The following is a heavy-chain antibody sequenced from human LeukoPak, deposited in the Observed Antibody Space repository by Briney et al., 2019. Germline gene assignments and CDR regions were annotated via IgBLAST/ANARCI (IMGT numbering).Heavy chain of an antibody. V-gene: IGHV3-21*01. CDR3: ARDLSSDIDY. D-gene: IGHD6-13*01. CDR1: GFTVSSNY. CDR2: ISSSSSYI. J-gene: IGHJ4*02. Sequence: GGSLRLSCAASGFTVSSNYMSWVRQAPGKGLEWVSSISSSSSYIYYADSVKGRFTISRDNAKNSLYLQMNSLRAEDTAVYYCARDLSSDIDYWGQGTLVTVSS.